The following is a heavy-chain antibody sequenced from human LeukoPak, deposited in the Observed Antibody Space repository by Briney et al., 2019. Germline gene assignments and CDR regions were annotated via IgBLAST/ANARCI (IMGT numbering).Heavy chain of an antibody. D-gene: IGHD5/OR15-5a*01. CDR3: AHRLGIVSYGNWYFDY. J-gene: IGHJ4*02. CDR1: GFSLSTSGVG. Sequence: SGPTLVNPTQTLTLSCTSSGFSLSTSGVGVGWIRQAPGKALEWLALIYWDDDKRYSSSLKSRLTITKDTSKNQVVLTMTNMDPLDTATYYCAHRLGIVSYGNWYFDYWGQGTLVTVSS. V-gene: IGHV2-5*02. CDR2: IYWDDDK.